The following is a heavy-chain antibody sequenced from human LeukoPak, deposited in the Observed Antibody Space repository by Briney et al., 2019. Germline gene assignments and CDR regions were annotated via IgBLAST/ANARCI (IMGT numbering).Heavy chain of an antibody. CDR3: ARDHHRRLYDSQARDTFDI. Sequence: GGSLRLSCAASGFIFSSYTMNWVRQAPGKGLEWVSYIGSSSSTIYYADSVKGRFTISRDNAKSSMYLQMDSLRADDTAVYYCARDHHRRLYDSQARDTFDIWGQGTMVTVSS. CDR2: IGSSSSTI. V-gene: IGHV3-48*01. CDR1: GFIFSSYT. D-gene: IGHD3-22*01. J-gene: IGHJ3*02.